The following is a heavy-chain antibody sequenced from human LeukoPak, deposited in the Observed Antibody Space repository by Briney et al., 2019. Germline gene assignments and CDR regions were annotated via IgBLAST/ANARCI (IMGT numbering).Heavy chain of an antibody. D-gene: IGHD2-15*01. CDR2: TRNKANSYTT. CDR3: ARVPGGNSYYYYMDV. Sequence: GGSLRLSCAASGFTFSDHYMDWVRQAPRKGQEWVGRTRNKANSYTTEYAASVKGRYTISRDDSKNSLYLQMNSLKTEDTAVYYCARVPGGNSYYYYMDVWGKGTTVTVSS. CDR1: GFTFSDHY. V-gene: IGHV3-72*01. J-gene: IGHJ6*03.